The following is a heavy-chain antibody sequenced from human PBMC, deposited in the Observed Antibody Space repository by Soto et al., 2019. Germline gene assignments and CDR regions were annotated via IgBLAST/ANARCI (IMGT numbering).Heavy chain of an antibody. CDR3: ARSPRIAAAGASSFSYYFDY. Sequence: ASVKVSCKASGGTFSSYAISWVRQAPGQGLEWMGGIIPIFGTANYAQKFQGRVTITADESTSTAYMELSSLRSEDTAVYYCARSPRIAAAGASSFSYYFDYWGQGTLVTVSS. CDR2: IIPIFGTA. V-gene: IGHV1-69*13. D-gene: IGHD6-13*01. CDR1: GGTFSSYA. J-gene: IGHJ4*02.